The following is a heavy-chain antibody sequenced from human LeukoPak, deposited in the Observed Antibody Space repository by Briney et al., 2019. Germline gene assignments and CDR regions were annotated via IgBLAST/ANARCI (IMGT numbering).Heavy chain of an antibody. D-gene: IGHD3-16*02. V-gene: IGHV3-30*18. CDR3: AKEPIYDYVWGSYRYGGYFDY. CDR1: GFTFSSYG. CDR2: ISYDGSNK. Sequence: GGSLRLSCAASGFTFSSYGMHWVRQAPGKGLEWVAVISYDGSNKYYADSVKGRFTISRDNSKNTLYLQMNSLRAEDTAVYYCAKEPIYDYVWGSYRYGGYFDYWGQGTLVTVSS. J-gene: IGHJ4*02.